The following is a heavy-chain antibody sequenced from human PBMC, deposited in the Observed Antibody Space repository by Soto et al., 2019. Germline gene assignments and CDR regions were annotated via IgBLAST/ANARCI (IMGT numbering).Heavy chain of an antibody. V-gene: IGHV4-34*01. CDR1: GGSFSGYY. CDR2: INHSGST. CDR3: ARTYYDYIWGSYRYPRGSYYFDY. Sequence: PSETLSLTCAVFGGSFSGYYWSWIRQPPGKGLEWIGEINHSGSTNYNPSLKSRVTISVDTSKNQFSLKLSSVTAADTAVYYCARTYYDYIWGSYRYPRGSYYFDYWGQGTLVTVSS. J-gene: IGHJ4*02. D-gene: IGHD3-16*02.